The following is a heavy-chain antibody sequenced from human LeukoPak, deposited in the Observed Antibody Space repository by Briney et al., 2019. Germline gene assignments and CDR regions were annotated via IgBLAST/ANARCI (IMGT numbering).Heavy chain of an antibody. CDR2: IIPIFGTA. CDR3: AGGRPRGYCSGGSCYHNFDY. J-gene: IGHJ4*02. CDR1: GATFISYA. D-gene: IGHD2-15*01. V-gene: IGHV1-69*06. Sequence: SVKVSCKASGATFISYAMSWVRQAPGQGLEWMGGIIPIFGTANYAQKFQGRVTITADKSTSTAYMEVSSLRSEDTAVYYCAGGRPRGYCSGGSCYHNFDYWGQGTLVTVSS.